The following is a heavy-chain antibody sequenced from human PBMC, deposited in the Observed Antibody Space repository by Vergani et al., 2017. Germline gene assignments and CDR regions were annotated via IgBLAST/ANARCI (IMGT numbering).Heavy chain of an antibody. D-gene: IGHD3-10*01. V-gene: IGHV4-59*01. CDR2: IYYSGST. CDR3: ASDALYYEGRGVISDS. Sequence: QVQLQESGPGLVKPSETLSLTCTVSGGSISSYYWSWIRQPPGKGLEWIGYIYYSGSTNYNPSLTSRVTISVDTSKNQCSLKLSSVTAADTAVYHCASDALYYEGRGVISDSWGQGTRGTVSS. J-gene: IGHJ4*02. CDR1: GGSISSYY.